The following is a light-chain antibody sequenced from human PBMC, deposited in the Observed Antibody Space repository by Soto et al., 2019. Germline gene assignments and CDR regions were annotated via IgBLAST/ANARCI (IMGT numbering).Light chain of an antibody. Sequence: QSVLTQPASVSGSPGQSITISCTGTSSDVGSYNFVSWYQQHPGKAPKVMIYEGSKRPSGVSNRFSGSKSGNTASLTISGLQAEDEADYNCCSYAGSSTWVFGTGTKLTVL. CDR2: EGS. CDR1: SSDVGSYNF. J-gene: IGLJ1*01. CDR3: CSYAGSSTWV. V-gene: IGLV2-23*01.